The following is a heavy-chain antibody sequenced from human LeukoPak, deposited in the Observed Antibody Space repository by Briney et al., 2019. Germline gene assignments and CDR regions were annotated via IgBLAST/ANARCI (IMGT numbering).Heavy chain of an antibody. CDR1: GGSISSYY. Sequence: SETLSLTCTVSGGSISSYYWSWIRQPPGKGLEWIGYIYYSGSTNYNPSLKSRVTISVDMSKNQFSLKLSSVTAADTAVYYCAREHSGYDQPEYYFDYWGQGTLVTVSS. V-gene: IGHV4-59*01. D-gene: IGHD5-12*01. CDR2: IYYSGST. J-gene: IGHJ4*02. CDR3: AREHSGYDQPEYYFDY.